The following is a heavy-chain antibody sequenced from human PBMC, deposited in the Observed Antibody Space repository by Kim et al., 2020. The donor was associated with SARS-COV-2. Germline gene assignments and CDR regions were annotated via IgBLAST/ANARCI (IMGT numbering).Heavy chain of an antibody. CDR3: ARDLYSTSNYYFDS. V-gene: IGHV3-21*06. D-gene: IGHD6-13*01. CDR2: VGSGSGTYT. Sequence: GGSLRLSCAASGFTFSHYGMNWVRQAPGKGLEWVSSVGSGSGTYTSYADSVKGRFTSSRDNAQNSVYLQMNSLRADDTAVYYCARDLYSTSNYYFDSWGQGTLHPVSA. J-gene: IGHJ4*02. CDR1: GFTFSHYG.